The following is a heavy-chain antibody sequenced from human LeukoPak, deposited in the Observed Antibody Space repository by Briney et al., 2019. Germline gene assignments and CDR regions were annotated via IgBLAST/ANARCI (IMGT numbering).Heavy chain of an antibody. D-gene: IGHD6-19*01. CDR2: ISGSGGST. V-gene: IGHV3-23*01. J-gene: IGHJ4*02. CDR1: GFTFSSYA. Sequence: GGYLRLSCAASGFTFSSYAMSWVRQAPGKGLEWVSAISGSGGSTYYADSVKGRFTISRDNSKNTLYLQMNSLRAEDTAVYYCAKVRSEQWLATYYFDYWGQGTLVTVSS. CDR3: AKVRSEQWLATYYFDY.